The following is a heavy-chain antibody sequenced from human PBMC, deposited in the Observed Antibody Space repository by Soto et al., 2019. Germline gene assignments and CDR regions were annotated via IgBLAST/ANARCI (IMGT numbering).Heavy chain of an antibody. Sequence: KASETLSLTCTVSGGSISSYYWSWIRQPPGKGLQWIGYIYYSGSTNYNPSLKSRVTISVDTSKNQFSLKLSSVTAADTAVYYCARFHFTLGYGYYFDYWGQGTLVTVSS. V-gene: IGHV4-59*01. CDR3: ARFHFTLGYGYYFDY. J-gene: IGHJ4*02. CDR1: GGSISSYY. CDR2: IYYSGST. D-gene: IGHD5-18*01.